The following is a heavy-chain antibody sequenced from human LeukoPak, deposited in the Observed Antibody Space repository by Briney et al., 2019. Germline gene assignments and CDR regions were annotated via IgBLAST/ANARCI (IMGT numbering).Heavy chain of an antibody. J-gene: IGHJ4*02. CDR1: GYTFTSYY. Sequence: ASVKVSCKASGYTFTSYYVHWVRQAPGQGLEWMTRINPNGGSTRYVQRFQGRVTMTRDTSTSTVYMELSSLRSEDTAVYYCAREQIGGYSYGLDYWGQGTLVTVSS. V-gene: IGHV1-46*01. CDR2: INPNGGST. D-gene: IGHD5-18*01. CDR3: AREQIGGYSYGLDY.